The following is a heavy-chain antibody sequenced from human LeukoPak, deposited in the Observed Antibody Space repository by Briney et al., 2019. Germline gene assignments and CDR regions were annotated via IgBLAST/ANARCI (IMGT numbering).Heavy chain of an antibody. CDR1: GFTFRSYA. CDR3: AKTGGHPTENYYMDV. J-gene: IGHJ6*03. CDR2: ISNIATI. V-gene: IGHV3-23*01. Sequence: PGGSLRLSCAASGFTFRSYAMTWVRQAPGKGLEWVSEISNIATINYADSVKGRFTMSRDNSKNTLYLQMNSLRAEDTAVYYCAKTGGHPTENYYMDVWGKGTTVTVSS. D-gene: IGHD4-17*01.